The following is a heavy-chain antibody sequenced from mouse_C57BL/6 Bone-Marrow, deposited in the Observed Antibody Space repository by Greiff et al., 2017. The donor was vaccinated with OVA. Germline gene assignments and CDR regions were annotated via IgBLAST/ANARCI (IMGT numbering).Heavy chain of an antibody. CDR2: INPYNGGT. CDR1: GYTFTDYY. CDR3: ARHYYGSYWYFDV. J-gene: IGHJ1*03. Sequence: VQLKESGPVLVKPGASVKMSCKASGYTFTDYYMNWVKQSHGKSLEWIGVINPYNGGTSYNQKFKGKATLTVDKSSSTAYMELNSLTSEDSAVYYCARHYYGSYWYFDVWGTGTTVTVSS. V-gene: IGHV1-19*01. D-gene: IGHD1-1*01.